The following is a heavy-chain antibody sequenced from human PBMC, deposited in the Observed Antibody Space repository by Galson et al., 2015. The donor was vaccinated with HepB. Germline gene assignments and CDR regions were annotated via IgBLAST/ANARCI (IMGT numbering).Heavy chain of an antibody. Sequence: TLSLTCTVSGGSISSGSYYWSWIRRPAGKGLEWIGRIYTSGSTNYNPSLKSRVTMSVDTSKNQFSLKLSSVTAADTAVYYCARGDPHGALWGQGTLVTVSS. CDR1: GGSISSGSYY. J-gene: IGHJ4*02. V-gene: IGHV4-61*02. CDR3: ARGDPHGAL. D-gene: IGHD3-10*01. CDR2: IYTSGST.